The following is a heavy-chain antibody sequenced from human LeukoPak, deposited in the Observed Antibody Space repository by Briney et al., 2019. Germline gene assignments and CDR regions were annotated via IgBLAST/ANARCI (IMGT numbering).Heavy chain of an antibody. V-gene: IGHV1-69*01. D-gene: IGHD5-18*01. CDR3: ARGQGGYSYGYVGYYYGMDV. CDR2: IIPIFGTA. J-gene: IGHJ6*04. CDR1: GGTFSSYA. Sequence: GSSVNVSCRASGGTFSSYAISWVRQAPGEGLEWMGGIIPIFGTANYAQKFQGRVTITADESTSTAYMELSSLRSEDTAVYYCARGQGGYSYGYVGYYYGMDVWGKGTTVTVSS.